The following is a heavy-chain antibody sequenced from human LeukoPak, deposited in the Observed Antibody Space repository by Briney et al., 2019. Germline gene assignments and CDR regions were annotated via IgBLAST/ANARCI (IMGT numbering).Heavy chain of an antibody. D-gene: IGHD2-8*02. CDR3: ARRAVSRVVSTVDAFDY. CDR1: GYGFSEYW. V-gene: IGHV5-51*01. CDR2: VYPGESDT. Sequence: GESLKISFKASGYGFSEYWIAWVRPMPGKGLEWMGIVYPGESDTRYSTSFQGQVTISADQSTSTASLQRSSLKASDTAMYYCARRAVSRVVSTVDAFDYWAQGTLVTVSS. J-gene: IGHJ4*02.